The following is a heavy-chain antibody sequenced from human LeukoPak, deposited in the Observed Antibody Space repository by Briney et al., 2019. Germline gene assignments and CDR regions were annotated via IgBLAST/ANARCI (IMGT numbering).Heavy chain of an antibody. CDR3: ARAWFDP. J-gene: IGHJ5*02. CDR2: ISSSSSYI. Sequence: GGSLTLSCPPSGFTFRSYRMNWVRQAAAKGLEWVASISSSSSYIYYADSVKGRSTITRDNAKNSLYLQMNSLSAEDTAVYYCARAWFDPWGQGSLVTVSS. V-gene: IGHV3-21*01. CDR1: GFTFRSYR.